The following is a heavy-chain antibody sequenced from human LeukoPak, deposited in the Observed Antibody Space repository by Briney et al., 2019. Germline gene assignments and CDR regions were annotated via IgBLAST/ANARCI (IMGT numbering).Heavy chain of an antibody. CDR1: GYTFTGYY. CDR3: AREDITTVRTNAFDI. Sequence: GASVKVSCKASGYTFTGYYMHWVRQAPGQGLEWMGWINPNSDGTNYAQKFQGRVTMTRDTSISTAYMELSRLRSDDTAVYYCAREDITTVRTNAFDIWGQGTMVTVSS. D-gene: IGHD3-10*01. CDR2: INPNSDGT. V-gene: IGHV1-2*02. J-gene: IGHJ3*02.